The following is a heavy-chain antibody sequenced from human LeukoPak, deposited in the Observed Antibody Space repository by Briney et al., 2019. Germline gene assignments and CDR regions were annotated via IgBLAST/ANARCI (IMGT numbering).Heavy chain of an antibody. CDR1: GGSISSYY. J-gene: IGHJ5*02. D-gene: IGHD2-2*01. CDR3: ARAVVPAAIGLLTWFDP. V-gene: IGHV4-59*12. CDR2: IYYSGST. Sequence: SETLSLTCTVSGGSISSYYWSWIRQPPGKGLEWIGYIYYSGSTNYNPSLKSRVTISVDTSKNQFSLKLSSVTAADTAVYYCARAVVPAAIGLLTWFDPWGQGTLVTVSS.